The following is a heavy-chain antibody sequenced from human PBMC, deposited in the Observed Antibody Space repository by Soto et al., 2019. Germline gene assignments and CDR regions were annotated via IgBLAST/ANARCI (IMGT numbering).Heavy chain of an antibody. J-gene: IGHJ6*02. Sequence: QVQLVQSGAEVKKPGASVKVSCKASGYTFTSYGISWVRQAPGQGLEWMGWISAYNGNTNYAQKRQGRVTMTTDTSTSTAYMELRSLRSDDTAVYYCARHCSSTSCYVYYYGMDVWGQGTTVTVSS. V-gene: IGHV1-18*01. D-gene: IGHD2-2*01. CDR2: ISAYNGNT. CDR1: GYTFTSYG. CDR3: ARHCSSTSCYVYYYGMDV.